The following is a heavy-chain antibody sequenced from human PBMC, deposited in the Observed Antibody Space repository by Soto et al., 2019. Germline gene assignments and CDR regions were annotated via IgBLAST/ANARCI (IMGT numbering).Heavy chain of an antibody. CDR3: ATRITVFGLLIPPFDP. D-gene: IGHD3-3*01. J-gene: IGHJ5*02. V-gene: IGHV4-61*08. CDR1: GGSISSGGYY. CDR2: INHTGGT. Sequence: PSETLSLTYTVSGGSISSGGYYWSWIRQPPGKGLEWIGEINHTGGTHYNPSLKSRVTMSVDTSKNQFSLRLSSVTAADTAIYYCATRITVFGLLIPPFDPWGQGTQVTVAS.